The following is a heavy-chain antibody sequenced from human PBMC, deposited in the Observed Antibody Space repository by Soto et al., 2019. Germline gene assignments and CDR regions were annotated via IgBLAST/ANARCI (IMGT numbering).Heavy chain of an antibody. D-gene: IGHD3-22*01. Sequence: EVQLVETGGGLIQPGGSLRLSCAASGFTVSSNYMSWVRQAPGKGLEWVSVIYSGGSTYYADSVKGRFTISRDNSKNTLYLQMNSLRAEDTAVYYCARSYYYDTGRYFDLWGRGTLVTASS. J-gene: IGHJ2*01. V-gene: IGHV3-53*02. CDR2: IYSGGST. CDR3: ARSYYYDTGRYFDL. CDR1: GFTVSSNY.